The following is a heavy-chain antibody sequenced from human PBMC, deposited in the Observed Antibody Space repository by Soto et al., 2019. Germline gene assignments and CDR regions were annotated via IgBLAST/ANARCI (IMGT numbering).Heavy chain of an antibody. V-gene: IGHV1-18*04. J-gene: IGHJ4*02. CDR1: GYTFSSYG. Sequence: QVQLVQSGAEVKKPGASVKVSCKASGYTFSSYGISWVRQAPGQGLEWMGWISAYNGDTNYAQKVQGRVTMTTETSTSTAYMELRSLRSDDTAVYYCARDDGYYDSSGYSSGIDYWGQGTLVTVSS. D-gene: IGHD3-22*01. CDR3: ARDDGYYDSSGYSSGIDY. CDR2: ISAYNGDT.